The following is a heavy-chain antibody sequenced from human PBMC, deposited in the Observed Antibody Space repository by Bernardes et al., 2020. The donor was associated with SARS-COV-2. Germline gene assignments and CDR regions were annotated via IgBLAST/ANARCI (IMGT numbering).Heavy chain of an antibody. V-gene: IGHV2-70*11. CDR2: IDWDDDK. CDR3: ARIRQVTGTVNWFDP. D-gene: IGHD1-20*01. CDR1: GFSLSTSGMC. J-gene: IGHJ5*02. Sequence: SGPTLVKPTQTLTLTCTFSGFSLSTSGMCVSWIRQPPGKALEWLARIDWDDDKYYSTSLKTRLTISKDTSKNQVVLTMTNMDPVDTATYYCARIRQVTGTVNWFDPWGQGTLVTVSS.